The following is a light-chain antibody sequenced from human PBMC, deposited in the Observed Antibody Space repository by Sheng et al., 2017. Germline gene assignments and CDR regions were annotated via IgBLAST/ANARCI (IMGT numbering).Light chain of an antibody. V-gene: IGKV3-11*01. Sequence: EIVLTQSPGTLSLSPGERATLSCRASQSVFSYLAWYQQKPGQAPRLLIYDASKRATDIPARFSGSGSGTEFTLTIRGLQSEDFAVYSCHQYDDWPPTFGQGTKLEIK. CDR2: DAS. CDR1: QSVFSY. CDR3: HQYDDWPPT. J-gene: IGKJ2*01.